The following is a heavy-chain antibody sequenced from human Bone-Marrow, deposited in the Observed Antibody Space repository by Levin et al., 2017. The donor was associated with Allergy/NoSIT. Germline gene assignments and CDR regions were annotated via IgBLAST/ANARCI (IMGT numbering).Heavy chain of an antibody. CDR1: GFNFSSYW. CDR2: INRDGSST. V-gene: IGHV3-74*01. D-gene: IGHD4-17*01. Sequence: GGSLRLSCSASGFNFSSYWMHWVRQAPGKGLVWVSRINRDGSSTSYADSVKGRFTISRDNAKNTLYLQMNSLRAEDTTVYYCARDRVTTNWYFDLWSRGTLVTVSS. J-gene: IGHJ2*01. CDR3: ARDRVTTNWYFDL.